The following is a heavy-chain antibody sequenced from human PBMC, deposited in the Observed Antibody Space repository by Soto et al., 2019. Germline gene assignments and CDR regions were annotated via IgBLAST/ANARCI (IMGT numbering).Heavy chain of an antibody. V-gene: IGHV4-39*01. CDR1: GGTVITNSYY. J-gene: IGHJ4*02. Sequence: PSETLSLTYTVSGGTVITNSYYWGWVRQPPGRGLEWIGFIYKSGTTFYNPSLKSRVSISVDTSRNQFSLKLDSVSAADTALYFCARQPRLKYGVTPDEYWGPGTLVTVSS. CDR2: IYKSGTT. D-gene: IGHD4-17*01. CDR3: ARQPRLKYGVTPDEY.